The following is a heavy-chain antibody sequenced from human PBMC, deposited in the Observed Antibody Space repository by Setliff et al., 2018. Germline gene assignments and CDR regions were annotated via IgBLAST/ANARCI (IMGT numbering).Heavy chain of an antibody. CDR2: IYPGDSDT. CDR3: ARQMTSYADNTCYLRLPHFDK. CDR1: GYSFTSDW. D-gene: IGHD2-21*01. J-gene: IGHJ4*02. Sequence: GESLKITCKGSGYSFTSDWIGWVRQMPGEGMEWMGIIYPGDSDTRYSPSFEGQVTVSVDESIDTAYLKWSSLEASDTAIYYCARQMTSYADNTCYLRLPHFDKWGQGTLVTVSS. V-gene: IGHV5-51*01.